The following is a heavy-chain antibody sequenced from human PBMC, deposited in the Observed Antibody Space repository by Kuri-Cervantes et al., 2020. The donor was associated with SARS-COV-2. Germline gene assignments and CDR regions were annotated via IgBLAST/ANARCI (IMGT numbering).Heavy chain of an antibody. CDR3: ASLPGIGAAVAGGNDY. D-gene: IGHD6-19*01. Sequence: GESLKISCAASGFTFSSHSMNWVRQAPGKGLEWISYISSRSRTIYYADSVKGRFTISRDNAKNSLYLQMNSLRDEDTAVYYCASLPGIGAAVAGGNDYWGHGTPVTVSS. CDR2: ISSRSRTI. V-gene: IGHV3-48*02. J-gene: IGHJ4*01. CDR1: GFTFSSHS.